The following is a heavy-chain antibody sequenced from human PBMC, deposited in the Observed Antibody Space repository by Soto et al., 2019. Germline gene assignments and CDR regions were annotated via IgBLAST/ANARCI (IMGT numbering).Heavy chain of an antibody. D-gene: IGHD3-10*02. CDR1: GYTFTAYS. Sequence: QVQLVQSGAEVKEPGDSVRVSCDASGYTFTAYSIHWVRQAPGQGLEWMGWINPKFGDTTYAQDFQGRVSMTRDMSISTVYMEFSRLTSDDTAIYYCARNMDYYYGRGSGNGHGVWGQGTTVTVFS. V-gene: IGHV1-2*02. J-gene: IGHJ6*02. CDR3: ARNMDYYYGRGSGNGHGV. CDR2: INPKFGDT.